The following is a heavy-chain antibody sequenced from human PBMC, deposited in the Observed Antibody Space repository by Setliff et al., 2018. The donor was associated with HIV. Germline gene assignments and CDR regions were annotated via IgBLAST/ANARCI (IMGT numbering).Heavy chain of an antibody. J-gene: IGHJ4*02. CDR3: ARVFVDTAVLRVLEYYFDS. D-gene: IGHD5-18*01. CDR1: GGSTDSGSYY. Sequence: SETLSLTCTVSGGSTDSGSYYWAWIRQPPGKGLEWIGSMYYTGSTYYNPSLKSRITISLDTSKNQFSLRMRSVTAADTAVYYCARVFVDTAVLRVLEYYFDSWGRGTLVTVSS. CDR2: MYYTGST. V-gene: IGHV4-39*07.